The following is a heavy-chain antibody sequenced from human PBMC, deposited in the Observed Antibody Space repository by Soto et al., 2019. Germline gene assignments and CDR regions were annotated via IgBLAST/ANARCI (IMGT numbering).Heavy chain of an antibody. CDR3: AKAIGGSGWYRVDYYYYGMDV. V-gene: IGHV3-9*01. J-gene: IGHJ6*02. D-gene: IGHD6-19*01. CDR2: ISWNSGSI. CDR1: GFTFDDYA. Sequence: EVQLVESGGGLVQPGRSLRLSCAASGFTFDDYAMHWVRQAPGKGLEWVSGISWNSGSIGYADSVKGRFTISRDNAKNSLYLQMNSLRAEDTALYYCAKAIGGSGWYRVDYYYYGMDVWGQGTTVTVSS.